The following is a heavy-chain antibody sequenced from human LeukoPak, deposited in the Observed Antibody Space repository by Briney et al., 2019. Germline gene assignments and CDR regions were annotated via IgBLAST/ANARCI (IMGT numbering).Heavy chain of an antibody. CDR1: GFTVSSHY. V-gene: IGHV3-66*02. J-gene: IGHJ4*02. CDR2: IYSGGST. CDR3: AKTHDY. Sequence: GGSLRLSCSASGFTVSSHYMSWVRQAPGKGLEWVSVIYSGGSTYYADSVKGRFTISRDNSKNTLYLQMNSLRTEDTAVYYCAKTHDYWAREPWSPSPQ.